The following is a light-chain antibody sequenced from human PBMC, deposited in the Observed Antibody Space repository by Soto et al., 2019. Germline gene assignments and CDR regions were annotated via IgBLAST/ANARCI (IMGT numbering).Light chain of an antibody. J-gene: IGKJ1*01. CDR2: AAD. CDR3: QQSYDMPWT. Sequence: DIQMTQSPSSLSASVGDTVTITCRASQSITNYLTWFQQKPGKAPSLLIFAADNLQDGVPSRFSGRGSGRDFSLTISSLQPEDFATYYCQQSYDMPWTFGQGTKVDIK. CDR1: QSITNY. V-gene: IGKV1-39*01.